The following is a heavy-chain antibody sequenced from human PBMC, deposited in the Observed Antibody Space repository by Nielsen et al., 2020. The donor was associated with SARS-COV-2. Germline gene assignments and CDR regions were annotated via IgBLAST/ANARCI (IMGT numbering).Heavy chain of an antibody. Sequence: ASVKVSCKASGYTFTGYYIHWVRQARGQGLEWMGWINPNNGVTKSAQKFQGTVTMTRDASISTVYMELTSDDTAVYYCARARATIFGLVMSYGMDVWGQGTTVAVSS. CDR3: ARARATIFGLVMSYGMDV. J-gene: IGHJ6*02. CDR2: INPNNGVT. D-gene: IGHD3/OR15-3a*01. CDR1: GYTFTGYY. V-gene: IGHV1-2*02.